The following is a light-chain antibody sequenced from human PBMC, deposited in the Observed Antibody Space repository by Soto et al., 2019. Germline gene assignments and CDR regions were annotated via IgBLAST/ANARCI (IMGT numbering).Light chain of an antibody. Sequence: EIVLTQYPATLSVSPREISILSLRASQSVRRNYLAWYQQKPGQATRLLIYGASSRATGIPDRFSGSGSGTDFTLTITSLEPEDFAVYYCQQRSNWPPTFGQGTKVDI. CDR3: QQRSNWPPT. CDR1: QSVRRNY. V-gene: IGKV3D-20*02. J-gene: IGKJ1*01. CDR2: GAS.